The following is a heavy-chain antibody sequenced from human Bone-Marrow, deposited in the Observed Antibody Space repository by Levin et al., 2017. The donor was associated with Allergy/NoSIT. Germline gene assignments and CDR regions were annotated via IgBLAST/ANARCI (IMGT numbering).Heavy chain of an antibody. Sequence: RAGGSLRLSCAASGFTFKDHGMSWVRQAPGKGLEWVSGISWNGGSTGYADSVKGRFTISRDNAKNSLYLQMNSLRAEDTAFYHCVRDKCNDFACPPGYNWFDSWGQGLLVTVSS. CDR3: VRDKCNDFACPPGYNWFDS. D-gene: IGHD3/OR15-3a*01. V-gene: IGHV3-20*01. J-gene: IGHJ5*01. CDR1: GFTFKDHG. CDR2: ISWNGGST.